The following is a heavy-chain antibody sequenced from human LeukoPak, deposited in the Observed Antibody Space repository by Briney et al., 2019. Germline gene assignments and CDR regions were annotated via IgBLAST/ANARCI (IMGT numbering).Heavy chain of an antibody. D-gene: IGHD1-26*01. Sequence: GGSLRLSCAASGFTVSSNYMTWVRQAPGKGLEWVSVIYNGGNTYYADSVKGRFTISRDNSKNTLYLQMNSLRAEDTAMYYCARYPVGAGLPGALDIWGQGTVVTVSS. J-gene: IGHJ3*02. CDR1: GFTVSSNY. V-gene: IGHV3-66*01. CDR3: ARYPVGAGLPGALDI. CDR2: IYNGGNT.